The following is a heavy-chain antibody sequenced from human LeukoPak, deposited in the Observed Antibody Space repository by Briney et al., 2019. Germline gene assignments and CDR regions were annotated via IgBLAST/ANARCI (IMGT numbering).Heavy chain of an antibody. CDR1: GFTFKSYA. CDR3: AKGYFGSRSYYNPYFDY. CDR2: ITNGGTA. V-gene: IGHV3-23*01. D-gene: IGHD3-10*01. Sequence: GGSLRLSCVASGFTFKSYAMNWVRQAPGKGLEWVSGITNGGTAHYGDSVKGRFTISRDNSKSSLYLQMNTLSAEDTAVYYCAKGYFGSRSYYNPYFDYWGQGTLVTVSS. J-gene: IGHJ4*02.